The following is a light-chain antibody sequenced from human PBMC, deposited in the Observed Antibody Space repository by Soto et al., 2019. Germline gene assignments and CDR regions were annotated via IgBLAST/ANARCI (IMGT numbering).Light chain of an antibody. Sequence: DNQMTQSPSSLSASIGDSVIITCRASQDIGTYLNWYQHKPGKAPKHLIYAASSLQTGVPSRFTGSGSGTEFTLTIDSLQPEDFATYYCQQSYTTPRITFGQGTRLEIK. J-gene: IGKJ5*01. CDR2: AAS. CDR3: QQSYTTPRIT. CDR1: QDIGTY. V-gene: IGKV1-39*01.